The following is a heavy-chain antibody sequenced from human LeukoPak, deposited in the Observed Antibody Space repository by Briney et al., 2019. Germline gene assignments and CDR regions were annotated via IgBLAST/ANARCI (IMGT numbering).Heavy chain of an antibody. Sequence: ASVKVSCKSSGYTFTSYGISWVRQAPGQGLEWMGWISAYNGNTNYAQKPQGRVTMTTDTSTSTAYMELRRLRSDDTAVYYCARDRWGTSWFDPWGQGTLVTVSS. V-gene: IGHV1-18*01. CDR1: GYTFTSYG. CDR3: ARDRWGTSWFDP. J-gene: IGHJ5*02. D-gene: IGHD3-16*01. CDR2: ISAYNGNT.